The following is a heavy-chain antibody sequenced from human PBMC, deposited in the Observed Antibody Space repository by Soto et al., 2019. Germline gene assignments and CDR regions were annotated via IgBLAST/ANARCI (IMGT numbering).Heavy chain of an antibody. V-gene: IGHV3-11*06. D-gene: IGHD3-22*01. Sequence: VGSLRLSCAASGFTFSDYYMSWIRQAPVKGLEWVSYISSSSSYTNYADSVKGRFTISRDNAKNSLYLQMNSLRAEDTAVYYCARASYYDSSGYYFCAFDIWGQGTMVTVSS. J-gene: IGHJ3*02. CDR2: ISSSSSYT. CDR3: ARASYYDSSGYYFCAFDI. CDR1: GFTFSDYY.